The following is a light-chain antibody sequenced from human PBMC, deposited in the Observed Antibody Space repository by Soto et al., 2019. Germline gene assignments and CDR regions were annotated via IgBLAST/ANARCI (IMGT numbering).Light chain of an antibody. Sequence: DIQMTQSPSTLSASVGDRVTITCRASQSITNWLAWYQQKPGKAPKHLIYMASSLERGVPSRFSGSGGGTEFTPTICRPQPDDFAKDYCQQYYRQATFGQETKVELK. CDR1: QSITNW. CDR3: QQYYRQAT. V-gene: IGKV1-5*03. CDR2: MAS. J-gene: IGKJ1*01.